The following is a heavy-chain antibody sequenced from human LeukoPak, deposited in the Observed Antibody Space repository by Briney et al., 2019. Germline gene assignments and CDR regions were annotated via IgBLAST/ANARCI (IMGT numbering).Heavy chain of an antibody. D-gene: IGHD6-13*01. CDR3: AKGITSTWYTPFDY. CDR2: ITGSGDNT. Sequence: GVSLRLSCAASGFTFSSSAMSWVRQAPGKGLEWVSAITGSGDNTYYADSVKGRFTISRDSSKNTLFLQMSSLRAEDTAVYYCAKGITSTWYTPFDYWGQGTLVTAS. J-gene: IGHJ4*02. V-gene: IGHV3-23*01. CDR1: GFTFSSSA.